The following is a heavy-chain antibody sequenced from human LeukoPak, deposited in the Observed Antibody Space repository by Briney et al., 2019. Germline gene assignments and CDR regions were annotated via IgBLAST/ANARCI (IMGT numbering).Heavy chain of an antibody. J-gene: IGHJ4*02. CDR2: ISGSGGST. Sequence: GGSLRLSCAASGFTFSSYAMSWVRQAPGKGLEWVSAISGSGGSTYYADSVKGRFTISRDNSKNTLYLQMNSLRAEDTTVYYCAREPVTFCGGDCYFPPYYFDYCGQGTLVTVSS. CDR3: AREPVTFCGGDCYFPPYYFDY. D-gene: IGHD2-21*02. V-gene: IGHV3-23*01. CDR1: GFTFSSYA.